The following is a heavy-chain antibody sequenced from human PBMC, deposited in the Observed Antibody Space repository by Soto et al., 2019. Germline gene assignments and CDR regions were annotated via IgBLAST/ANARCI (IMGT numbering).Heavy chain of an antibody. V-gene: IGHV1-69*02. D-gene: IGHD3-10*01. CDR3: ARVKASGVNFDY. J-gene: IGHJ4*02. CDR1: GGTFSSYT. CDR2: IIPILGIA. Sequence: SVKVSCKASGGTFSSYTISWVRQAPGQGLEWMGRIIPILGIANYAQKFQGRVTITADKSTSTAYMELSSLRSEDTAVYYCARVKASGVNFDYWGQGTLVTVSS.